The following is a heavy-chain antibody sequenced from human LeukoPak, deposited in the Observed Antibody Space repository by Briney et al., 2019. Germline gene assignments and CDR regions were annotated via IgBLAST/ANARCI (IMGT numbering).Heavy chain of an antibody. CDR2: IRSSDGHT. CDR1: GFTFGSYA. V-gene: IGHV3-21*01. CDR3: ARESTVVVTATDAFDI. Sequence: GGSLRLSCAASGFTFGSYAMNWVRQAPGKGLEWVSYIRSSDGHTYYADSVRGRFTISRDNAKNSLYLQMNSLRAEDTAVYYCARESTVVVTATDAFDIWGQGTMVTVSS. D-gene: IGHD2-21*02. J-gene: IGHJ3*02.